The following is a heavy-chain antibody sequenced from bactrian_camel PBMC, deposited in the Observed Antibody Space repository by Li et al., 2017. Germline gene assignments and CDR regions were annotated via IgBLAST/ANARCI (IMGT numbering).Heavy chain of an antibody. J-gene: IGHJ4*01. CDR1: GYSGSSLC. CDR3: AAGDRIAGLYQLGRRFFGL. CDR2: IDMDGSI. V-gene: IGHV3S53*01. Sequence: HVQLVESGGASVQAGGSLRLSCEASGYSGSSLCMGWFRQAPGKEREGVAAIDMDGSIRYADSVKGRFTISKDDGKTTLYLQMNSLKTEDTAMYYCAAGDRIAGLYQLGRRFFGLWGQGTQVTVS. D-gene: IGHD6*01.